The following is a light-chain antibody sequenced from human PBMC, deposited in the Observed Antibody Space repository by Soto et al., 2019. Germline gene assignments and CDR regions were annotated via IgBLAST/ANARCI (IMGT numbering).Light chain of an antibody. J-gene: IGLJ1*01. CDR1: SSDIGTYDH. CDR2: SVS. Sequence: QSALTQPASVSGSPGQSITISCSGTSSDIGTYDHVAWFQQFPGKTPKLVIYSVSDRPSGVSYRFSGSKSGNTASLTISGLQADDEADYYSISYTVSRSYVFGTGTKLTVL. V-gene: IGLV2-14*01. CDR3: ISYTVSRSYV.